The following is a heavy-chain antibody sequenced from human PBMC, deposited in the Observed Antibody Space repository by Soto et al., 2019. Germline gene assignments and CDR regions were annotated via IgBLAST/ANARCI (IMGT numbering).Heavy chain of an antibody. CDR3: ARALGNSSSPFYYYYGMDV. CDR2: MNPNSGNT. J-gene: IGHJ6*02. D-gene: IGHD6-6*01. CDR1: GYTFTSYG. V-gene: IGHV1-8*02. Sequence: ASVKVSCKASGYTFTSYGISWVRQATGQGLEWMGWMNPNSGNTGYAQKFQGRVTMTRNTSISTAYMELSSLRSEDTAVYYCARALGNSSSPFYYYYGMDVWGQGTTVTVSS.